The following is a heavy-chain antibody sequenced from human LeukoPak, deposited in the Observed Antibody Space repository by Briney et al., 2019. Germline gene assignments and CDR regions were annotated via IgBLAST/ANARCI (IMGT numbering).Heavy chain of an antibody. D-gene: IGHD3-9*01. CDR3: ARDAGSHRSRFDFGYYYYMDV. J-gene: IGHJ6*03. CDR2: IYYSGST. CDR1: GGSISSYY. V-gene: IGHV4-59*01. Sequence: PSETLSLTCTVSGGSISSYYWSWIRQPPGKGLEWIGYIYYSGSTNYNPSLKSRVTISVDTSKNQFSLKLSSVTAADTAVYYCARDAGSHRSRFDFGYYYYMDVWGKGTTVTVSS.